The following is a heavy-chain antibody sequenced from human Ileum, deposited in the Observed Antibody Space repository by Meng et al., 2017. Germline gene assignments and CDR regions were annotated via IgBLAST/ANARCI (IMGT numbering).Heavy chain of an antibody. J-gene: IGHJ4*02. CDR3: ASEPQRFDY. D-gene: IGHD2-2*01. CDR2: INTDNGNP. V-gene: IGHV7-4-1*02. Sequence: QARMVRLRSGLKKPGSSVKISCKATGYTITKDGLNSVRQVPGQGLEWIGWINTDNGNPTYAQGFIGRYVFNMAPYVRTTYLKIRSIKTEDSAGYYGASEPQRFDYWGQGTLVTVSS. CDR1: GYTITKDG.